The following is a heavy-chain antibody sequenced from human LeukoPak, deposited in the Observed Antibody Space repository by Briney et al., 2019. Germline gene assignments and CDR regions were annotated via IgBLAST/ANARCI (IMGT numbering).Heavy chain of an antibody. Sequence: HPGGSLRLSCAASGFTFSSHGMTWVRQAPGKGLEWVSGISGSGSYTYYADSAKGRFTISRDNSKNTLYLQVNSLGAEDTAVYYCAKDDSSGYPYYFDYWGQGTLVTVSS. V-gene: IGHV3-23*01. CDR3: AKDDSSGYPYYFDY. D-gene: IGHD3-22*01. J-gene: IGHJ4*02. CDR1: GFTFSSHG. CDR2: ISGSGSYT.